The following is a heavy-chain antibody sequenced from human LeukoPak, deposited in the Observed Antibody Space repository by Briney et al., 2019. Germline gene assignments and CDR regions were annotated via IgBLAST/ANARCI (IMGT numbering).Heavy chain of an antibody. CDR1: GFTFSSYG. Sequence: PGGSLRLSCAASGFTFSSYGMHWVRQAPGKGLEWVAVIWYDGSNKYYADSVKGRFTISRDNSKNTLYLQMNSLRAEDTAVYYCARAPVGATPDYWGQGTLVTVSS. CDR3: ARAPVGATPDY. D-gene: IGHD1-26*01. CDR2: IWYDGSNK. J-gene: IGHJ4*02. V-gene: IGHV3-33*01.